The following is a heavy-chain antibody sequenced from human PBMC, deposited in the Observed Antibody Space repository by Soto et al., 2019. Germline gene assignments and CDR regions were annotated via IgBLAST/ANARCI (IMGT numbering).Heavy chain of an antibody. D-gene: IGHD3-10*01. CDR3: ARVSFRGHLLGNFDY. CDR1: GGTFNTHT. V-gene: IGHV1-69*13. Sequence: EASVKVCCKASGGTFNTHTISWVRQAPGQGLEWMGGIIPIFGTTNYAQNFNGRVTITADESTSTAYMELSSLISEATAVYYCARVSFRGHLLGNFDYWGQGTLVTVSS. CDR2: IIPIFGTT. J-gene: IGHJ4*02.